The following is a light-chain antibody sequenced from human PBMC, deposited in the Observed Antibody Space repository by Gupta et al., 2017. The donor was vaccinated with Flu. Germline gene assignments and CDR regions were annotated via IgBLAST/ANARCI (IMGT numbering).Light chain of an antibody. CDR3: QQYGSSPYT. CDR1: QSVSSSY. CDR2: GAS. J-gene: IGKJ2*01. V-gene: IGKV3-20*01. Sequence: ERATVSCRGSQSVSSSYLAWYQQKPGQAPRLLIYGASSRATGIPDRFSGSGSGTDFTLTISRLEPEDFAVYYCQQYGSSPYTFGQGTKLEIK.